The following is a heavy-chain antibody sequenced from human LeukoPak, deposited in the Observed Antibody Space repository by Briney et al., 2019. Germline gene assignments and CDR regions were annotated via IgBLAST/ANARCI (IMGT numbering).Heavy chain of an antibody. CDR3: ARRSIAALLYYYYMDV. CDR1: GDSMTRYY. CDR2: IYQRSST. J-gene: IGHJ6*03. D-gene: IGHD6-6*01. Sequence: SETLSLTCTVSGDSMTRYYWCCSRQQPGGRLEWSGYIYQRSSTYNKPSLKRRVTISVDRSKNQFSLKLSSVTAADTVVYYCARRSIAALLYYYYMDVWGKGTTVTVSS. V-gene: IGHV4-59*12.